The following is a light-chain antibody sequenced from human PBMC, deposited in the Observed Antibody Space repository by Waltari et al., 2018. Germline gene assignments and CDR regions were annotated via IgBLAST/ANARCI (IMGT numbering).Light chain of an antibody. Sequence: EIVLTQSPATLSLSPGERATLSCRARQSVRSYLAWYQQKPGQAPGLLIYDASNRASGIPARFSGSGSGTDFSLSISSLEPEDFAVYYCQQYYTTRTFGQGTKVEIK. CDR1: QSVRSY. V-gene: IGKV3-11*01. CDR2: DAS. J-gene: IGKJ1*01. CDR3: QQYYTTRT.